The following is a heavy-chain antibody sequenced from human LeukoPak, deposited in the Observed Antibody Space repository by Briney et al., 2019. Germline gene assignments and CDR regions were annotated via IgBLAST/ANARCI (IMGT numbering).Heavy chain of an antibody. D-gene: IGHD3-10*01. Sequence: SETLSLTCAVSGGSISSSNWWSWVRQPPGKGLEWIGEIYHSGSTNYNPSLKSRVTISVDKSKNQFSVKLSSVTAADTAGYYCARVFLHPYYGSGIAIWFDPWGQGTLVTVSS. CDR1: GGSISSSNW. CDR2: IYHSGST. J-gene: IGHJ5*02. V-gene: IGHV4-4*02. CDR3: ARVFLHPYYGSGIAIWFDP.